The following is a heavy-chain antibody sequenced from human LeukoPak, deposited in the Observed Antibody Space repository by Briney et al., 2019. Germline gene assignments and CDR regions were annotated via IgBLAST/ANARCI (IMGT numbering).Heavy chain of an antibody. CDR2: IKQDGSEK. Sequence: GALRLSCAASGFTFSSYWMSWVRQAPGKGLEWVANIKQDGSEKYYVDSVKGRFTISRDNSKNTLYLQMNSLRAEDTAVYYCAKDLGFWSGYSPYFDYWGQGTLVTVSS. D-gene: IGHD3-3*01. J-gene: IGHJ4*02. CDR3: AKDLGFWSGYSPYFDY. V-gene: IGHV3-7*01. CDR1: GFTFSSYW.